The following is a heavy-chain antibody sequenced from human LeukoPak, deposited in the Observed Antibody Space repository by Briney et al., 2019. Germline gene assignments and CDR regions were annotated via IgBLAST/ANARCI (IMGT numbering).Heavy chain of an antibody. Sequence: GESLKISCKGYGYTFTSNWIGWVRQMPGKGLEWMGIIYPRDSDTVYSPSFQGQVIMPVDKSISTAYLQWSSLKASDTAIYFCARRDYGGHAAYFDYWGQGTLVTVSS. CDR2: IYPRDSDT. CDR1: GYTFTSNW. CDR3: ARRDYGGHAAYFDY. J-gene: IGHJ4*02. D-gene: IGHD4-17*01. V-gene: IGHV5-51*01.